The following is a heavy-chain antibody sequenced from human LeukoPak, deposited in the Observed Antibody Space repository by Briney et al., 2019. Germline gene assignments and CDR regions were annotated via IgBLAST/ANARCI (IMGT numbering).Heavy chain of an antibody. CDR2: IYYSGST. CDR1: GGSISSYY. D-gene: IGHD4-17*01. CDR3: ARLVSTTAYYFDY. Sequence: PSYTLSLTCTVSGGSISSYYWSWIRQPPGKGLEWIGYIYYSGSTNYNPSLKSRVTISVDTSKNQFSLKLSSVTAADTAVYYCARLVSTTAYYFDYWGQGTLVTVSS. V-gene: IGHV4-59*07. J-gene: IGHJ4*02.